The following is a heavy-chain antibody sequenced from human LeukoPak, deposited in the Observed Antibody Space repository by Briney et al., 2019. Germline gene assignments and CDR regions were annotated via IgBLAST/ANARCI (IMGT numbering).Heavy chain of an antibody. D-gene: IGHD3-10*01. CDR3: ARGPASTELWLDYFDY. J-gene: IGHJ4*02. Sequence: SETLSLTCTVSGDSISSGTYYWGWLRQPAGKGLEWIGRIHTSGSTNYNPSLKSRVTISLDTSKNQFSLKVTSVTAADTAVYYCARGPASTELWLDYFDYWGQGTLVTVSS. V-gene: IGHV4-61*02. CDR2: IHTSGST. CDR1: GDSISSGTYY.